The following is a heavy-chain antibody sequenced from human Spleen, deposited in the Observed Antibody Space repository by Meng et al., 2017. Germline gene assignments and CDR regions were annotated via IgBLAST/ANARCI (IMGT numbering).Heavy chain of an antibody. CDR1: GFTFGDYL. J-gene: IGHJ4*02. D-gene: IGHD6-13*01. CDR2: INHSGST. V-gene: IGHV4-34*01. Sequence: ESLKISCTASGFTFGDYLMSWVRQAPGKGLEWIGEINHSGSTNYNPSLKSRVTISLDTSKNQFSLNLSSVTAADTAVYYCAREAAEFDYWGQGTLVTVSS. CDR3: AREAAEFDY.